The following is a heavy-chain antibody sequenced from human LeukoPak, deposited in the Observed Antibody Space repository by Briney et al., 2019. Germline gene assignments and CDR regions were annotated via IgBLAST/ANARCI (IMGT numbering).Heavy chain of an antibody. CDR1: GFTFTDCY. J-gene: IGHJ4*02. CDR2: ISVSGTTL. Sequence: GVSLRLSCATSGFTFTDCYMSWIRQAPGKGLEWVSYISVSGTTLYYADSVKGRFTLSRDNAKNSLYLQMNSLRAEDTAVYYCARVGRLQYGDYVAFDYWGQGALVTVSS. D-gene: IGHD4-17*01. V-gene: IGHV3-11*01. CDR3: ARVGRLQYGDYVAFDY.